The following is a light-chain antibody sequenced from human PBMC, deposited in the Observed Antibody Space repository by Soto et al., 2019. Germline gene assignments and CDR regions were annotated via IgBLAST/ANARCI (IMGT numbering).Light chain of an antibody. J-gene: IGKJ2*01. Sequence: DIPMTQSPSTLSASVGDRVTITCRAIQTISNWLAWYQQKPGKAPKLLIYDASSLESGVPSRFSGSGSGTEFTLTSSSLQPDDVATYYCQQYNSYSYTFGRGTKLEIK. CDR3: QQYNSYSYT. CDR1: QTISNW. V-gene: IGKV1-5*01. CDR2: DAS.